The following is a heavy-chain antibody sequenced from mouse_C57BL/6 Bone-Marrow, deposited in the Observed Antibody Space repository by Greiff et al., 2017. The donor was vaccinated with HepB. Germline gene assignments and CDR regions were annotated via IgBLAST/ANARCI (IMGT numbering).Heavy chain of an antibody. Sequence: EVQLQQSGPELVKPGASVKISCKASGYTFTDYYMNWVKQSPGKSLEWIGDINPNNGGTTYNQKFKGKATLTVDKSTSSAYMELRSLTSEDSAVYYCAIESYSIYYYAMDYWGQGTTVTVSS. CDR1: GYTFTDYY. J-gene: IGHJ4*01. D-gene: IGHD2-5*01. CDR3: AIESYSIYYYAMDY. CDR2: INPNNGGT. V-gene: IGHV1-26*01.